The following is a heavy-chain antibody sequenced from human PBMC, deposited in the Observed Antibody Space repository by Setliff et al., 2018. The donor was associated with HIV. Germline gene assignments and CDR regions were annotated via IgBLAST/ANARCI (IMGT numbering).Heavy chain of an antibody. CDR2: INPNSGAT. CDR3: ARGTDFWSGSSNFDY. CDR1: GYTFTGHY. J-gene: IGHJ4*02. D-gene: IGHD3-3*01. Sequence: ASVKVSCKASGYTFTGHYVHWVRQAPGQGLEWMGWINPNSGATGYAQEFQGRVTMTRDTSTNTAHMYLSSLRSDDTAIYFCARGTDFWSGSSNFDYWGQGTQVTVSS. V-gene: IGHV1-2*02.